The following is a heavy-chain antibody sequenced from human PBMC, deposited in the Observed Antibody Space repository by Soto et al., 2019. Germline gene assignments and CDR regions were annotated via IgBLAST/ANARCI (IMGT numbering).Heavy chain of an antibody. CDR1: GFTFSSYS. CDR2: ISSSSSYI. CDR3: ARAVVVAADWFDP. J-gene: IGHJ5*02. V-gene: IGHV3-21*01. D-gene: IGHD2-15*01. Sequence: GGSLRLSCAASGFTFSSYSMNWGRQAPGKGLEWVSSISSSSSYIYYADSVKGRFTISRDNAKNSLYLQMNSLRAEDTAVYYCARAVVVAADWFDPWGQGTLVTVSS.